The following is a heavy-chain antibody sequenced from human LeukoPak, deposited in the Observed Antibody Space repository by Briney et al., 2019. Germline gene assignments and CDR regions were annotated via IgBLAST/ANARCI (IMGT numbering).Heavy chain of an antibody. V-gene: IGHV3-53*01. CDR1: GFTVSSNY. Sequence: GGSLRLSCAASGFTVSSNYMSWVRQAPGKGLDWISVIYSGGTTYYADSVKSRFTISRDISKNTLYLQMISLRADDTAVYYCAKTRGRYFDYWGQGTLVTVSS. CDR3: AKTRGRYFDY. D-gene: IGHD3-10*01. CDR2: IYSGGTT. J-gene: IGHJ4*02.